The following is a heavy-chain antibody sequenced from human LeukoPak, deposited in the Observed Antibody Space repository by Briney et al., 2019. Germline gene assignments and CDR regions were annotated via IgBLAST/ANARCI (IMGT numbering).Heavy chain of an antibody. CDR3: ARERWHVVVPARPQGEWYFDL. J-gene: IGHJ2*01. V-gene: IGHV4-30-4*08. D-gene: IGHD2-2*01. CDR2: IYYSGST. Sequence: SQTLSLTCTVSGGSISSGDYYWSWIRQPPGKGLEWIGYIYYSGSTYYNPPLKSRVTISVDTSKNQFSLKLSSVTAADTAVYYCARERWHVVVPARPQGEWYFDLWGRGTLVTVSS. CDR1: GGSISSGDYY.